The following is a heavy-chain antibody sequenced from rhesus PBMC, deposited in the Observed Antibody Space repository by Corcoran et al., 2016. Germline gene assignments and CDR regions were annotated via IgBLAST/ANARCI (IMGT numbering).Heavy chain of an antibody. CDR3: ARLITVTITNAFDF. CDR2: IYVSSESP. D-gene: IGHD3-9*01. Sequence: QVQLQESGPGLVKPSETLSLTCTVSGGSISSNYWSWIRHPPGKGLEWIGYIYVSSESPYYNPSLKSRVNISTETAKTQFSLKLSSVTAADTAVYYCARLITVTITNAFDFWGQGLRVTVSS. J-gene: IGHJ3*01. CDR1: GGSISSNY. V-gene: IGHV4-165*01.